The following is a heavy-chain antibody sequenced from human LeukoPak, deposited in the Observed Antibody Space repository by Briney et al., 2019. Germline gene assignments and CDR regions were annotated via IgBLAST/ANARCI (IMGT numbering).Heavy chain of an antibody. CDR1: GFTFSNYW. J-gene: IGHJ4*02. CDR2: INPDGSST. D-gene: IGHD4-23*01. Sequence: PGGSLRLSCAASGFTFSNYWMHWVRQAPGKGLVWVSRINPDGSSTSHADSVKGRFTISRDNAKNTLYLQMNSLRAEDTAVYYCVRGLGGTSEYWGQGTLVTVSS. V-gene: IGHV3-74*01. CDR3: VRGLGGTSEY.